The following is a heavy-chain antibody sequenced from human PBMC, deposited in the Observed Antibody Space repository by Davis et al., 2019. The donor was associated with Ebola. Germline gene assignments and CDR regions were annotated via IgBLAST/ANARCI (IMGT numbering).Heavy chain of an antibody. J-gene: IGHJ4*02. V-gene: IGHV3-73*01. CDR3: TTSDYIWGSLIDY. CDR2: IRSKANSYAT. Sequence: GESLKISCAASGFTFSGSAMHWVRQASGKGLEWVGRIRSKANSYATAYAASVKGRFTISRDDSKNTLYLQINSLKTEDTAVYYCTTSDYIWGSLIDYWGQGTLVTVSS. CDR1: GFTFSGSA. D-gene: IGHD3-16*01.